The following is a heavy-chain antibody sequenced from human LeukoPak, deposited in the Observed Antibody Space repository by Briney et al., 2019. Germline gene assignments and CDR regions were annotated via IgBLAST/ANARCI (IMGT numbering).Heavy chain of an antibody. CDR1: GESFSGYY. Sequence: LRLSCAVYGESFSGYYWSWIRQSPGKGLEWIGEINHSGSTNYNPSLKSRVTISVDTSKNQFSLKLSSVTAADTAVYYCARGGYCSGGSCYYDAFDIWGQGTMVTVSS. CDR2: INHSGST. CDR3: ARGGYCSGGSCYYDAFDI. V-gene: IGHV4-34*01. J-gene: IGHJ3*02. D-gene: IGHD2-15*01.